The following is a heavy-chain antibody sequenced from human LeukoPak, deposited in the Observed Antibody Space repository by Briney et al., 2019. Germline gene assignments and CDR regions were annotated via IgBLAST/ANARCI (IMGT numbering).Heavy chain of an antibody. Sequence: GGSLRLSCAASGFTFSSYAMSWVRQAPGKGLEWVSAISGSGGSTYYADSVKGRFTISRDNSKNTLYLQMNSLRAEDTAVYYCAWSGYDFSGYYYYGMDVWGQGTTVTVSS. CDR2: ISGSGGST. CDR3: AWSGYDFSGYYYYGMDV. D-gene: IGHD5-12*01. V-gene: IGHV3-23*01. CDR1: GFTFSSYA. J-gene: IGHJ6*02.